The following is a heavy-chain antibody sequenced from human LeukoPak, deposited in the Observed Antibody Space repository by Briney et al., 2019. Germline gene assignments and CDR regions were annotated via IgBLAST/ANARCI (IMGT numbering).Heavy chain of an antibody. CDR3: ARGAAYYDFWSGYLDRPMDYFDY. Sequence: SETLSLTCAGYGGSFSGYYWSWIRQPPGKGLEWIGEINHSGSTNYNPSLKSRVTISVDTSKNQFSLKLSSVTAADTAVYYCARGAAYYDFWSGYLDRPMDYFDYWGQGTLVTVSS. CDR2: INHSGST. V-gene: IGHV4-34*01. CDR1: GGSFSGYY. D-gene: IGHD3-3*01. J-gene: IGHJ4*02.